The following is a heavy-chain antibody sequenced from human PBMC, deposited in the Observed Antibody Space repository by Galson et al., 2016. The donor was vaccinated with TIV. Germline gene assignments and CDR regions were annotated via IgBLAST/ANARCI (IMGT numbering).Heavy chain of an antibody. CDR1: GYIFINYY. CDR3: ARGNWARAFDY. Sequence: SVKVSCKASGYIFINYYIHWVRQAPGQGLEWLEWFNPDSGATQYAQKFQGRVTMTRDTSISTAYMELRRLISDDTAVYYCARGNWARAFDYWGQGTQVTVSS. J-gene: IGHJ4*02. CDR2: FNPDSGAT. V-gene: IGHV1-2*02. D-gene: IGHD7-27*01.